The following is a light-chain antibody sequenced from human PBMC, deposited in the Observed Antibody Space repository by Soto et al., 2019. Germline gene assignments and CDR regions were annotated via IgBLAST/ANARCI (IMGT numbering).Light chain of an antibody. CDR1: SSNIGAGYD. CDR2: GNS. Sequence: QSVLTQPPSVSGATGPRVTISCTGSSSNIGAGYDVHWYQQLPGTAPKLLIYGNSNRPSGVPDRFSGSKSGTSASLAITGLQAEDEADYYCQSYDSSLSGYVVFGGGTKVTVL. J-gene: IGLJ2*01. V-gene: IGLV1-40*01. CDR3: QSYDSSLSGYVV.